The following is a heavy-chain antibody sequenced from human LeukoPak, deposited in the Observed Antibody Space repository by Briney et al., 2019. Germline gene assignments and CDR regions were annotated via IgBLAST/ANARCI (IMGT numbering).Heavy chain of an antibody. D-gene: IGHD3-16*01. CDR2: VGISGSDT. CDR1: GFTFSNYP. J-gene: IGHJ4*02. CDR3: AKDLRGLILRYFDF. Sequence: GGSLRLSCAASGFTFSNYPMSSVRQAPGKGLEWVSTVGISGSDTYYADSVKGRFTISRDNSKNTLFLQMNSLGVEDTAVYYCAKDLRGLILRYFDFWGQGILVTVSS. V-gene: IGHV3-23*01.